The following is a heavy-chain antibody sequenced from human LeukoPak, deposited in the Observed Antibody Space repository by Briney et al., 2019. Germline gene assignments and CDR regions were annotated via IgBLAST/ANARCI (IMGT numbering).Heavy chain of an antibody. CDR1: GYTFTSYY. D-gene: IGHD5-18*01. V-gene: IGHV1-46*01. J-gene: IGHJ4*02. Sequence: ASVKVSCKASGYTFTSYYMHWVRQAPGQGLEWMGIINPSGGSTSYAQKFQGRVTMTEDTSTDTAYMELSSLRSEDTAVYYCATLDTAMVGDDYWGQGTLVTVSS. CDR3: ATLDTAMVGDDY. CDR2: INPSGGST.